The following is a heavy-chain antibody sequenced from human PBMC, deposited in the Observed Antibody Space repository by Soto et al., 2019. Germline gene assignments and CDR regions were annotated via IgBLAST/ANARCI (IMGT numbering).Heavy chain of an antibody. CDR2: ISGSGGST. CDR1: GFTFSSYA. CDR3: AKDGAAAGYYYYGMDV. V-gene: IGHV3-23*01. J-gene: IGHJ6*02. Sequence: PGGSLRLSCAASGFTFSSYAMSWVRQAPGKGLEWVSAISGSGGSTYYADSVKGRFTIPRDDSKNTLYLQMNSLRAEDTAVYYCAKDGAAAGYYYYGMDVWGQGTTVTVSS. D-gene: IGHD6-13*01.